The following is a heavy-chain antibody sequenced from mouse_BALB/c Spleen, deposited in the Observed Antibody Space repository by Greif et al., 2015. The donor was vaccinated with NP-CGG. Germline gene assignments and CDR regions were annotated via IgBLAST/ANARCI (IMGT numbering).Heavy chain of an antibody. CDR1: GINIKDTY. CDR3: ASHLTTIVAYYYAMDY. V-gene: IGHV14-3*02. D-gene: IGHD1-1*01. J-gene: IGHJ4*01. Sequence: EVQLQQSGAELVKPGASVKLSCTASGINIKDTYMHWVKQRPEQGLEWIGRIDPANGNTKYDPKFQGKATITADTSSNTAYLQLSSLTSEDTAVYYCASHLTTIVAYYYAMDYWGQGTSVTVSS. CDR2: IDPANGNT.